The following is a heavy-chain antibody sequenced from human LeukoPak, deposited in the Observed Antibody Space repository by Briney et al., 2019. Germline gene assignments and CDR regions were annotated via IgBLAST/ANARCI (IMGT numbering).Heavy chain of an antibody. V-gene: IGHV3-9*01. Sequence: PGGSLRLSCAASGLTFDDYAMHWVRQAPGKGLEWVSGISWNSGSIGYADSVKGRFTISRDNAKNSLYLQMYSLRAEDTALYYCANPHYWGQGTLVTVSS. CDR1: GLTFDDYA. J-gene: IGHJ4*02. CDR3: ANPHY. CDR2: ISWNSGSI.